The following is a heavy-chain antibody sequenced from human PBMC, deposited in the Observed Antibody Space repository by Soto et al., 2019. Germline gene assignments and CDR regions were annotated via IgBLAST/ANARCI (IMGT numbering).Heavy chain of an antibody. CDR3: ARDPLIYGDAPYNWFVP. Sequence: SQTLSLTCAISGDSVSSNSAAWNWIRQSPSRGLEWLGRTYYRSKWYNDYAVSVKSRITINPDTSKNQFSLQLNSVTPEDTAVYYCARDPLIYGDAPYNWFVPWGQGTQVTVSS. CDR2: TYYRSKWYN. CDR1: GDSVSSNSAA. J-gene: IGHJ5*02. V-gene: IGHV6-1*01. D-gene: IGHD4-17*01.